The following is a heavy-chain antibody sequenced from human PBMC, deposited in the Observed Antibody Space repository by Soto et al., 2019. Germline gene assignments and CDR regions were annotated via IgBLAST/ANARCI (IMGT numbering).Heavy chain of an antibody. CDR2: ITGDTNRI. CDR1: GFRFSIYS. V-gene: IGHV3-48*01. CDR3: ARSVEGHFDY. J-gene: IGHJ4*02. Sequence: EVQLVESGGGLVQPGGSLRLSCAASGFRFSIYSMNWFLQARGTGLEWSAYITGDTNRIKYADSVKRRFTISRDNDKNSVYLQMNSLRGEDNVVYYCARSVEGHFDYWGQGTVVTVCS. D-gene: IGHD6-19*01.